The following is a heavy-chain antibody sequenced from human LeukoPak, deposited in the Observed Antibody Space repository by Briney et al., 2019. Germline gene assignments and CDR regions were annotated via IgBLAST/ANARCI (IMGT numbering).Heavy chain of an antibody. D-gene: IGHD2-15*01. CDR3: AKQLGYCSDGSCYFPY. V-gene: IGHV3-23*01. CDR2: ISGRGGST. CDR1: GFTFSSYA. J-gene: IGHJ4*02. Sequence: GGSLRLSCAASGFTFSSYAMSWVRQAPGKGLEWVSVISGRGGSTYYADSVKGRFTISRDNSKNTLYLQMNSLRAEDTAVYYCAKQLGYCSDGSCYFPYWGQGTLVTVSS.